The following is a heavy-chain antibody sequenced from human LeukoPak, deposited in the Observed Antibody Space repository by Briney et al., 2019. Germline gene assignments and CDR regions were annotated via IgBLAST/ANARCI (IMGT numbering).Heavy chain of an antibody. CDR2: INPNSGGT. CDR1: GYTFTGYY. D-gene: IGHD2-8*01. V-gene: IGHV1-2*02. J-gene: IGHJ4*02. Sequence: ASVKVSCKASGYTFTGYYMHWVRQAPGKGLEWMGWINPNSGGTNYAQKFQGRVTMTRDTSISTAYMELSRLRSDDTAVYYCARYSNGGYFFDYWGQGTLVTVSS. CDR3: ARYSNGGYFFDY.